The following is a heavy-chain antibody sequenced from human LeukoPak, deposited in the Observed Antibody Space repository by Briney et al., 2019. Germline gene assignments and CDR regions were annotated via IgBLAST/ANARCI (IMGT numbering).Heavy chain of an antibody. CDR2: ISPDGSRT. CDR3: VRDLGGRSGH. J-gene: IGHJ4*02. CDR1: GFTFSNHW. D-gene: IGHD1-26*01. V-gene: IGHV3-74*01. Sequence: GGSLRLSCAASGFTFSNHWMHWVRQTPEKGLVWVSNISPDGSRTDYADSVKGRFTISRDNAKNTLYLQMNSLRAEDTAVYYCVRDLGGRSGHWGQGTLVTVSS.